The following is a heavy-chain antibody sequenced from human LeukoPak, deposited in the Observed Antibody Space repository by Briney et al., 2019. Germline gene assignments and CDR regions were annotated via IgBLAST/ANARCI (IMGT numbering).Heavy chain of an antibody. CDR3: AGDDSTITGTWVQFDY. CDR2: ISAYSGDT. Sequence: ASVKVSCKTSGYSFTDFGISWVRQAPGQGLEWMGWISAYSGDTNYPQKLQDRITMTTDTSTSTAYMELRSLRSDDTAVYYCAGDDSTITGTWVQFDYWGQGTLVTVSS. CDR1: GYSFTDFG. V-gene: IGHV1-18*01. J-gene: IGHJ4*02. D-gene: IGHD1-20*01.